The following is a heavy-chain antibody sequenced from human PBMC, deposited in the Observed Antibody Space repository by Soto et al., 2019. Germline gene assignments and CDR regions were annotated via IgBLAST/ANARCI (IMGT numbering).Heavy chain of an antibody. CDR2: IIPIFDTI. Sequence: QVQLLQSGAEVKKPGSSVKVSCKASGATFSSFAFSWVRQAPGQGLEWMGVIIPIFDTISYAQKFQGRVTITADESTRTAYTELNSLTSDATAVYYCASPLKWSGYYIAFDYWGQGTLVIVSS. J-gene: IGHJ4*02. CDR3: ASPLKWSGYYIAFDY. V-gene: IGHV1-69*01. CDR1: GATFSSFA. D-gene: IGHD3-3*01.